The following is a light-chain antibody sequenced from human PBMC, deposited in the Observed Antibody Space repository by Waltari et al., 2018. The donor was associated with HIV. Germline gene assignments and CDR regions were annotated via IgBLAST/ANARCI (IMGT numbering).Light chain of an antibody. Sequence: QSALTQPASVSGSPGQSITISCTGTYSDVGGYNYVSWFQQRPGKAPKLIVYEVTHRPSGVANRFSSSKSGNTASLTISGVQAEDEADDYCSSYTSSSTLVFGGGTKLTVL. CDR3: SSYTSSSTLV. J-gene: IGLJ2*01. V-gene: IGLV2-14*01. CDR2: EVT. CDR1: YSDVGGYNY.